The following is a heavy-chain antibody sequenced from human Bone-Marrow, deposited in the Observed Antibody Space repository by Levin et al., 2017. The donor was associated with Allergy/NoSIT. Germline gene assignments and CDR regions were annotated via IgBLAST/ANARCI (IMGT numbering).Heavy chain of an antibody. V-gene: IGHV1-69*01. Sequence: KISCKASGGTFSSYAISWVRQAPGQGLEWMGGIIPIFGTANYAQKFQGRVTITADESTSTAYMELSSLRSEDTAVYYCARFDLLGYCSSTSCSKGGGFDPWGQGTLVTVSS. D-gene: IGHD2-2*01. CDR1: GGTFSSYA. J-gene: IGHJ5*02. CDR3: ARFDLLGYCSSTSCSKGGGFDP. CDR2: IIPIFGTA.